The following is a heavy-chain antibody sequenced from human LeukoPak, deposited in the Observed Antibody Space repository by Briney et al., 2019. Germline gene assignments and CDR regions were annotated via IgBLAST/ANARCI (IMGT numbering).Heavy chain of an antibody. CDR1: GFDFDDYM. D-gene: IGHD4-23*01. V-gene: IGHV3-43D*04. CDR2: ISWDGGTT. CDR3: ARGGYGGVFDY. J-gene: IGHJ4*02. Sequence: PGGSLRLSCAASGFDFDDYMMHWVRQVPGKGLEGVCLISWDGGTTNYSDSVKGRFTISSDNSKHSLYFLMNDLTAEDTAFYYCARGGYGGVFDYWGQGTLVTVSS.